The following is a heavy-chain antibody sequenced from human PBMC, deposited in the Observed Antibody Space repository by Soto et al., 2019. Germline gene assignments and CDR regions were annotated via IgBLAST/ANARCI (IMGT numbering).Heavy chain of an antibody. CDR2: IIPILGPA. Sequence: QVHLVQSGVEVKKPGSSFNVSCKVSGGTFNTFAVSWVRQAPGQGFEWLGGIIPILGPAFYAQKFQGRVTITADKSTSTAYLELTSLTSEDTAVYYCARAAKRYFDYWGQGTLVTVSS. J-gene: IGHJ4*02. V-gene: IGHV1-69*06. CDR3: ARAAKRYFDY. CDR1: GGTFNTFA.